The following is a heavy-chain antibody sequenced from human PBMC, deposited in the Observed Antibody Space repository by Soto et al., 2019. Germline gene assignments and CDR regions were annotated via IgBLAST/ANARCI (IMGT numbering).Heavy chain of an antibody. J-gene: IGHJ6*02. V-gene: IGHV4-61*01. CDR2: IYYSGST. Sequence: QVQLQESGPGLVKPSETLSLTCTVSGGSVSSGSYYWSWIRQPPGKGLEWIGYIYYSGSTNYNPSLKSRVTISVDTSKNQFSLKLSSVTAADTAVYYCARDSLHYYYGMDVWGQGTTVTVSS. CDR1: GGSVSSGSYY. CDR3: ARDSLHYYYGMDV.